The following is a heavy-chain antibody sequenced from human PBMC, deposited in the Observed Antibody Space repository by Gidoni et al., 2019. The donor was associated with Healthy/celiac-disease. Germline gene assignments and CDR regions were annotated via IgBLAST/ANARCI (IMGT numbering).Heavy chain of an antibody. D-gene: IGHD3-22*01. V-gene: IGHV4-30-2*01. CDR3: AREVYYDSSGYAYYFDY. CDR2: IYHSGST. Sequence: QLPLQESGSGLVKPSQTLSLTCAVSGGSISSGGYSWSWIRQPPGKGLEWIGYIYHSGSTYYNPSLKSRVTISVDRSKNQFSLKMSSVTAADTAVYYCAREVYYDSSGYAYYFDYWGQGTLVTVSS. J-gene: IGHJ4*02. CDR1: GGSISSGGYS.